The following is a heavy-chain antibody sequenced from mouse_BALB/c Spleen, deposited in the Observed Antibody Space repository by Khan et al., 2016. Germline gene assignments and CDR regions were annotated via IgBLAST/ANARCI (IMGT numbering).Heavy chain of an antibody. CDR2: ISTGVNT. Sequence: EVELVESGRGLVKPGGSLKLSCAASGFTFRNYAMSWVRQTPEKRLEWVASISTGVNTYYADSVKGRFTISRDNARNLLYLQMSNLRSADTAMFFCAREDYGNYGDYFDYWGQGTSLTVSS. D-gene: IGHD2-1*01. CDR3: AREDYGNYGDYFDY. V-gene: IGHV5-6-5*01. CDR1: GFTFRNYA. J-gene: IGHJ2*03.